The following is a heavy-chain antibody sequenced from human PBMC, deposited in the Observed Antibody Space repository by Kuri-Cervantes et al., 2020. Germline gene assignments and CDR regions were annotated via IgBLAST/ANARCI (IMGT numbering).Heavy chain of an antibody. D-gene: IGHD3-3*01. CDR1: GYTFTGYY. V-gene: IGHV1-2*02. J-gene: IGHJ4*02. Sequence: ASVKVSCKASGYTFTGYYMHWVRQAPGQGLEWMGWINPNSGGTNYAQKFQGRVTMTRDTSISTAYMELSRLRSDDTAVYYCARAQGRLYDLWSGSLFDYWGQGTLVTVSS. CDR3: ARAQGRLYDLWSGSLFDY. CDR2: INPNSGGT.